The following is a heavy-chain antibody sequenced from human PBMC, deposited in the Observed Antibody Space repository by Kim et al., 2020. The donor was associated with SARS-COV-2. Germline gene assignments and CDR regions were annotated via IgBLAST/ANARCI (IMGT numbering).Heavy chain of an antibody. D-gene: IGHD3-3*01. CDR3: ARDLGTIFGILHQYFDY. CDR1: GYTFTSYG. CDR2: ISAYNGNT. J-gene: IGHJ4*02. V-gene: IGHV1-18*04. Sequence: ASVKVSCKASGYTFTSYGISWVRQAPGQGLEWMGWISAYNGNTNYAQKLQGRVTMTTDTSTSTAYMELRSLRSDDTAVYYCARDLGTIFGILHQYFDYWGQGTLVTVSS.